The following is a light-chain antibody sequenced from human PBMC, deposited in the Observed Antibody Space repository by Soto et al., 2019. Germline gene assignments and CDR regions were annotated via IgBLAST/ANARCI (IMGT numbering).Light chain of an antibody. V-gene: IGKV3-11*01. CDR3: QQRSNWLT. Sequence: EIVLTQSPATLSLSPGERATLSCRASQSVGTYLAWYQQRPRQAPRLLTYDTSHRAPGVPSRFSGSGAGTDFTPSITSLEPEAFAVYYCQQRSNWLTFGGGTKVEIK. CDR1: QSVGTY. CDR2: DTS. J-gene: IGKJ4*01.